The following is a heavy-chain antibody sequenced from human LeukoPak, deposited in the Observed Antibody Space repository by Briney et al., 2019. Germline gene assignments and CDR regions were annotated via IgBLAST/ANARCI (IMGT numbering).Heavy chain of an antibody. CDR3: AKDRAVGFDY. CDR2: IWYDGSNK. V-gene: IGHV3-33*06. CDR1: GFTFSSNG. D-gene: IGHD6-19*01. J-gene: IGHJ4*02. Sequence: GRSLRLSCAASGFTFSSNGMHWVRQAPGKGLEGVAVIWYDGSNKYYADSVKGRFTISRDNSKNTLYLQMNSLRAEDTAVYYCAKDRAVGFDYWGQGTLVTVSS.